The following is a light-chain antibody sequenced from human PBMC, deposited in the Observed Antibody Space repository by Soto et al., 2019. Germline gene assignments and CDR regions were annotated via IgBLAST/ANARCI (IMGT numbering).Light chain of an antibody. CDR3: LQYHNLWA. CDR2: RAS. J-gene: IGKJ1*01. Sequence: EIVLRQSPGTLSLSPGERATLSCRASQNIYSNVAWYQQRPGQAPRLLIYRASTRAPGIPARFSGSGSGTEFTLTISSLQSEDFTVYSCLQYHNLWAFGQGTKVDI. V-gene: IGKV3-15*01. CDR1: QNIYSN.